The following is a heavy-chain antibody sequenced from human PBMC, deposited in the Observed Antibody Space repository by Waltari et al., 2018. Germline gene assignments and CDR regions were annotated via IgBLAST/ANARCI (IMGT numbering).Heavy chain of an antibody. CDR2: INQDGSGE. Sequence: EVQLVESGGGLVQPGGSLRLSCAASGFTFSNFWMNWARQAPGKGLEWVANINQDGSGEYYVDSVKGRFTISRDNAKNSLYLQMNSLRVEDTAVYYCQRGDYWGQGTLVTVSS. CDR3: QRGDY. V-gene: IGHV3-7*04. J-gene: IGHJ4*02. CDR1: GFTFSNFW.